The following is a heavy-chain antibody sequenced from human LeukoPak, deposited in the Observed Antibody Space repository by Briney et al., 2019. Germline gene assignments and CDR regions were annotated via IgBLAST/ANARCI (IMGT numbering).Heavy chain of an antibody. CDR3: ARSTLYYYYGMDV. Sequence: GGSLRLSCAAAGFTFSSYSMNLVRQAPGKGLEWVSYISSSSSTIYYADSVKGRFTISRDNAKNSLYLQMNSLRDEDTAVYYCARSTLYYYYGMDVWGQGTTVTVSS. D-gene: IGHD2/OR15-2a*01. J-gene: IGHJ6*02. CDR2: ISSSSSTI. CDR1: GFTFSSYS. V-gene: IGHV3-48*02.